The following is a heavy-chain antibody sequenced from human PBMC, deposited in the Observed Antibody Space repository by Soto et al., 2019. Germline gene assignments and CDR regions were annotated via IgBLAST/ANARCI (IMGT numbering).Heavy chain of an antibody. V-gene: IGHV4-4*07. J-gene: IGHJ4*02. Sequence: CLGRTVSSNSIDGDHRTWHQQPGGKGRWCIRLIYPSGTTSYSPSLKSRVSMSLDPSTNHFSLRLTSVTAADAAVDYCARDTVGISSPGVYWGRGTLVTVSS. D-gene: IGHD4-17*01. CDR1: SNSIDGDH. CDR2: IYPSGTT. CDR3: ARDTVGISSPGVY.